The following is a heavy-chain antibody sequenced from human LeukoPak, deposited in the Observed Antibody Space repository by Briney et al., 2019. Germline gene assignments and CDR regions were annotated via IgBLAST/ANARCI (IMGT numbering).Heavy chain of an antibody. V-gene: IGHV3-23*01. CDR3: AREYYDSSDYPRQHYFDY. D-gene: IGHD3-22*01. Sequence: PGGSLRLSCVASGFTFSSYAMSWVRQAPGKGLEWVSAISGSGGSTYYADSVKGRFTISRDNSKNTLYLQMNSLRAEDTAVYYCAREYYDSSDYPRQHYFDYWGQGTLVTVSS. J-gene: IGHJ4*02. CDR1: GFTFSSYA. CDR2: ISGSGGST.